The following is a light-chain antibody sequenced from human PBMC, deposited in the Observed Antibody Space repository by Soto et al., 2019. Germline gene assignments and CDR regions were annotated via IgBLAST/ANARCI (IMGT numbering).Light chain of an antibody. CDR2: AAS. CDR1: QNINTY. Sequence: DIQMTQSPSSLSASVGDRVTITCRASQNINTYLSWYQQRPGKAPVLLIYAASSLHSGVPSRFLGSGSGTNFTLTISSLQPEDFATYYCQQTFSLPPVTFGQGTRLEIK. V-gene: IGKV1-39*01. J-gene: IGKJ5*01. CDR3: QQTFSLPPVT.